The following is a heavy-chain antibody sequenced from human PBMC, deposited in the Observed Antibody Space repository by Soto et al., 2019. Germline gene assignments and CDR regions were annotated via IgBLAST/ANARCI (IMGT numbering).Heavy chain of an antibody. CDR1: GFTFSSNA. D-gene: IGHD5-12*01. Sequence: LRLSCAASGFTFSSNAMSWVRQAPGKGLEWVSAISGSGGSTYYADSVKGRFTISRDNSKNTLYLQMNSLRAEDTAVYYCAKDRGMATIHSWFDPWGQGTLVTVS. CDR2: ISGSGGST. J-gene: IGHJ5*02. CDR3: AKDRGMATIHSWFDP. V-gene: IGHV3-23*01.